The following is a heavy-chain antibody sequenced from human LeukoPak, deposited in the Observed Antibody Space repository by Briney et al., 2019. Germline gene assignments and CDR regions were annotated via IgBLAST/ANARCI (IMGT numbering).Heavy chain of an antibody. CDR1: GGSISSSSYY. CDR2: IYYSGST. Sequence: SETLSLTCTVSGGSISSSSYYWGWIRQPPGKGLEWIGSIYYSGSTYYNPSLKSRVTISVDTSKNQFSLKLSSVTAADTAVYYCARGVRGVIITSGLQIWGQGTMVTVSS. CDR3: ARGVRGVIITSGLQI. V-gene: IGHV4-39*07. J-gene: IGHJ3*02. D-gene: IGHD3-10*01.